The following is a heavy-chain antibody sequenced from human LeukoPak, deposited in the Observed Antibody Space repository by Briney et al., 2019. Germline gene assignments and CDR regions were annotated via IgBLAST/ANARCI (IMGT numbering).Heavy chain of an antibody. J-gene: IGHJ6*02. CDR3: AREGDGGNSPYYYGMDV. V-gene: IGHV4-31*03. CDR2: IYYSGST. CDR1: GGSISSGGYS. D-gene: IGHD4-23*01. Sequence: SETLSLTCTVSGGSISSGGYSWSWVRQHPGKGLEWIGYIYYSGSTYYNPSLKSRVTISVDTSKNQFSLKLSSVTAADTAVYYCAREGDGGNSPYYYGMDVWGQGTTVTVSS.